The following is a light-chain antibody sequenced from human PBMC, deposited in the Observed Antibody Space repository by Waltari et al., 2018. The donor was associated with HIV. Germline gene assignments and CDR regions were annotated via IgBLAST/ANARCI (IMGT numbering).Light chain of an antibody. CDR3: QQSYNSPPT. V-gene: IGKV1-39*01. J-gene: IGKJ2*01. Sequence: DIQMTQSPLCLSASVGDIVTITCRTSQNIGNYLNWYLHKPGTAPKLLIYGASSLQGGVPSRFSGGGSGTDFFLTISNLQPEDFGIYYCQQSYNSPPTFGRGTKLEL. CDR1: QNIGNY. CDR2: GAS.